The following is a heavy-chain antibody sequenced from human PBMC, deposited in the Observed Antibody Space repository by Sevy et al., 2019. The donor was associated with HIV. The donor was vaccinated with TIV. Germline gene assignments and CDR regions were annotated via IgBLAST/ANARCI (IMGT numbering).Heavy chain of an antibody. Sequence: GGSLRLSCTASGFTFGDYAMSWFRQAPGKGLEWVGFIRSKAYGGTTEYAASVKGRFTISRDDSKSIAYLQMNSRKTENTAVYHCTGGLGITIFGVVTLPDYWGQGTLVTVSS. J-gene: IGHJ4*02. V-gene: IGHV3-49*03. CDR1: GFTFGDYA. CDR3: TGGLGITIFGVVTLPDY. D-gene: IGHD3-3*01. CDR2: IRSKAYGGTT.